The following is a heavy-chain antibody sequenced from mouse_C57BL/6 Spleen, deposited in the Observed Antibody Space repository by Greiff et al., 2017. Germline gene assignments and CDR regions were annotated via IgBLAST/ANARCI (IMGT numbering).Heavy chain of an antibody. CDR3: ARKTGTGGFDY. J-gene: IGHJ2*01. V-gene: IGHV5-17*01. Sequence: DVMLVESGGGLVKPGGSLKLSCAASGFTFSDYGMHWVRQAPEKGLEWVAYISSGSSTIYYADTGKGRFTIARDNAKNTLFLQMTSLRSEDTAMYYCARKTGTGGFDYWGQGTTLTVSS. D-gene: IGHD4-1*01. CDR1: GFTFSDYG. CDR2: ISSGSSTI.